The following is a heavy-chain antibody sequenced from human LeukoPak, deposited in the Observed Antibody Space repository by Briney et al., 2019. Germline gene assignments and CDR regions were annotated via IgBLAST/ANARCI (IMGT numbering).Heavy chain of an antibody. Sequence: GGSLRLSCSASGFTFSSYAMHWVRQAPGKGLEYVSDISANGGDTKYADSVKGRFTISRDNSKNTLYLQMSSLRAEDTAVYYCFPEANLRPDYWGQGTLVTVSS. V-gene: IGHV3-64D*09. D-gene: IGHD1-14*01. CDR1: GFTFSSYA. CDR2: ISANGGDT. J-gene: IGHJ4*02. CDR3: FPEANLRPDY.